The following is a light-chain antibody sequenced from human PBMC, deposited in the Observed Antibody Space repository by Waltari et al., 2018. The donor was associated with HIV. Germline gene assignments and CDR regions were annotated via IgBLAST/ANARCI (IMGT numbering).Light chain of an antibody. J-gene: IGLJ1*01. V-gene: IGLV2-23*02. CDR1: SSNVGSYNF. Sequence: QSALTQPASVSGSPGQSINISCTGTSSNVGSYNFVSWYQQHPGKAPKLMIYEVTKRPSGVSNRFSGSKSGNMASLTISGLQAEDEADYYCCSYAGRSTHVFGTGTKVTVL. CDR2: EVT. CDR3: CSYAGRSTHV.